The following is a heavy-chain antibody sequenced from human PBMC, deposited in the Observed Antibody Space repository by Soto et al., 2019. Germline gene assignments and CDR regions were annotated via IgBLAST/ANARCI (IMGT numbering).Heavy chain of an antibody. CDR2: IIPVFGTA. J-gene: IGHJ6*02. CDR3: ARGDATKIVVTTYYAMDV. V-gene: IGHV1-69*13. CDR1: GGSLSNYG. Sequence: ASVKVSCKASGGSLSNYGISWVRQAPGQGLEWMGGIIPVFGTANYAQKFQGRVTITADESTNIVYMDVTSLRSEDTAVYYCARGDATKIVVTTYYAMDVWGQGTTVTVSS. D-gene: IGHD4-17*01.